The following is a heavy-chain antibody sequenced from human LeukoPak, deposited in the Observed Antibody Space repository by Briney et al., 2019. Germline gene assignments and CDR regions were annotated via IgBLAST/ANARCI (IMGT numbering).Heavy chain of an antibody. V-gene: IGHV4-39*07. CDR2: IYYSGST. Sequence: SETLSLTCTVSGGSISSSSYYWGWIRQPPGKGLEWIGGIYYSGSTYYNPSLKSRVTISVDTSKNQFSLKLSSVTAADTAVYYCARAIEGVAPFDYWGPGTLVTVSS. CDR1: GGSISSSSYY. D-gene: IGHD1-26*01. J-gene: IGHJ4*02. CDR3: ARAIEGVAPFDY.